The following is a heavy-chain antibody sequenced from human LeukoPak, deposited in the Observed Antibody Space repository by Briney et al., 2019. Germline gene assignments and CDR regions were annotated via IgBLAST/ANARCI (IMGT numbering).Heavy chain of an antibody. CDR1: GGSISSGSYY. D-gene: IGHD2-8*01. CDR2: IYTSGST. V-gene: IGHV4-61*02. CDR3: AREGGPLMVYAMDY. J-gene: IGHJ4*02. Sequence: SETLSLTCTVSGGSISSGSYYWSWIRQPARKGLEWIGRIYTSGSTNYNPSLKSRVTISLDTSKNQFSLKLSSVTAADTAVYYCAREGGPLMVYAMDYWGQGTLVTVSS.